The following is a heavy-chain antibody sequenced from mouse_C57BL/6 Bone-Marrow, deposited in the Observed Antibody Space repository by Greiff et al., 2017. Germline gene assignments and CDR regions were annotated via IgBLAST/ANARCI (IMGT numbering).Heavy chain of an antibody. J-gene: IGHJ4*01. CDR3: ARGDYRYAMDY. D-gene: IGHD2-4*01. V-gene: IGHV4-1*01. Sequence: AASGVDFSRYWMSWVRRAPGKGLEWIGEINPDSSTINYAPSLKDKFIISRDNAKNTLYLQMSKGRSEDTALYYCARGDYRYAMDYWGQGTSVTVAS. CDR1: GVDFSRYW. CDR2: INPDSSTI.